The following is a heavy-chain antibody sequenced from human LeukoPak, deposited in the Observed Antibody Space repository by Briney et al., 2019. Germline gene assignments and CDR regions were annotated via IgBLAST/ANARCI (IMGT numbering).Heavy chain of an antibody. Sequence: GGSLRLSCAASGFTFSNAWMSWVRQAPGKGLEWVSAISGSGGSTFYTDSVKGRFTISRDNSKNTLYLQMNSLRAEDTAVYYCAKDLKGYYGSGSYPHWGQGTLVTVSS. CDR3: AKDLKGYYGSGSYPH. D-gene: IGHD3-10*01. CDR1: GFTFSNAW. J-gene: IGHJ4*02. CDR2: ISGSGGST. V-gene: IGHV3-23*01.